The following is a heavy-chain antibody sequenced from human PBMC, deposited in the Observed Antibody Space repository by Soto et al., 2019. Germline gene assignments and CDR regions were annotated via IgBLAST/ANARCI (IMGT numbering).Heavy chain of an antibody. Sequence: GGSLRLSCVVSGFTFRNYGMSWVRQAPGRGLEWVSSLSGSADGTDYADSVQGRFTISRDNSKNTLYLHMNSLRADDTAVYYCAKDHDNYYFEPPEMWFDSWGQGTLVTVSS. CDR1: GFTFRNYG. CDR2: LSGSADGT. J-gene: IGHJ5*01. CDR3: AKDHDNYYFEPPEMWFDS. V-gene: IGHV3-23*01. D-gene: IGHD3-22*01.